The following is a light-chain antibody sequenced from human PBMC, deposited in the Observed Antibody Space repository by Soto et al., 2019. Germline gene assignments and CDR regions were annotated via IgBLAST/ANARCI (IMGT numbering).Light chain of an antibody. J-gene: IGKJ1*01. CDR1: KDIKNY. V-gene: IGKV1-33*01. Sequence: DIQMTQSPSSLSASVGDRVTITCQASKDIKNYLNWYQQKPGKAPKLLIYAASILETGVPSRFSGGGSGTYFTFTISSLQPEDIATYYCQHYDDLPWTFGQGTKVAIK. CDR3: QHYDDLPWT. CDR2: AAS.